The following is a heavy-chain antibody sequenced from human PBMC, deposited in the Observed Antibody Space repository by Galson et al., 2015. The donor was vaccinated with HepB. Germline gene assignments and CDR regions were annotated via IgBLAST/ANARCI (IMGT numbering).Heavy chain of an antibody. Sequence: SLRLSCAASGFSFARYAMTWVRQAPGKGLEWVAVIWYDGSNKYYADSVKGRFTISRGNSKNTLYLQMNSLRAEDTAVYYCARGVYYGSLWFQHWGQGTLVTVSS. J-gene: IGHJ1*01. D-gene: IGHD3-10*01. CDR2: IWYDGSNK. V-gene: IGHV3-33*08. CDR3: ARGVYYGSLWFQH. CDR1: GFSFARYA.